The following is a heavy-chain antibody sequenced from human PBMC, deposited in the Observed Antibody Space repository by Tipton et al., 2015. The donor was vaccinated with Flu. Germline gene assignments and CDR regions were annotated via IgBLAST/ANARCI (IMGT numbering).Heavy chain of an antibody. V-gene: IGHV3-43D*03. D-gene: IGHD6-13*01. CDR1: GFTFDDYA. J-gene: IGHJ6*02. CDR3: AKDSPLGTHYGMDV. CDR2: ISWDGVNT. Sequence: GSLRLSCAASGFTFDDYAIHWVRQAPGKGLEWVSLISWDGVNTFYGDSVKGRFTISRDNSKNSVFLQMNSLRLEDTALYYCAKDSPLGTHYGMDVWGQGTTVILS.